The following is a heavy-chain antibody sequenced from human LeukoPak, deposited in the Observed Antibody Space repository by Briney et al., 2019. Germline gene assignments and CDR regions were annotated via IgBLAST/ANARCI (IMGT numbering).Heavy chain of an antibody. V-gene: IGHV3-53*01. CDR2: IYSGGST. Sequence: GGSLRLSCAASGFTVSSNYMSWVRQAPGKGLEWVSVIYSGGSTYYADSVKGRFTISRDNSKSTLYLQMNSLRAEDTAVYYCAKDQSIGYYDSSGYSAFGDYWGQGTLVTTVSS. D-gene: IGHD3-22*01. CDR1: GFTVSSNY. CDR3: AKDQSIGYYDSSGYSAFGDY. J-gene: IGHJ4*02.